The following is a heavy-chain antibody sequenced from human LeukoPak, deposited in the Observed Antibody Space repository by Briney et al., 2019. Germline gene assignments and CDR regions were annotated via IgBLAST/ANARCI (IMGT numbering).Heavy chain of an antibody. V-gene: IGHV1-2*02. J-gene: IGHJ4*02. Sequence: ASVKVSCKASGYTFTDYYIHWVRQAPAQGLEWIGSINPNSGGTDYAQKFQGRVTMTRDMSSRTAHMDLSSLRSDDTAVYYCARRDKGIAVAVTFDYWGQGTLVTVSS. CDR3: ARRDKGIAVAVTFDY. CDR1: GYTFTDYY. D-gene: IGHD6-19*01. CDR2: INPNSGGT.